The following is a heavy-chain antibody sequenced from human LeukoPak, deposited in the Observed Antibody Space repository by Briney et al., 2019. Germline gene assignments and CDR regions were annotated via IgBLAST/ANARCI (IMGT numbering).Heavy chain of an antibody. CDR3: ARDRPYYYGSGSLYGMDV. V-gene: IGHV4-4*07. D-gene: IGHD3-10*01. CDR1: GGSISSYY. J-gene: IGHJ6*02. Sequence: ETLSLTCTVSGGSISSYYWSWIRQPAGKGLEWIGRIYTSGSTNYNPTLKSRVTMSVDTSKNQFSLKLSSVTAADTAVYYCARDRPYYYGSGSLYGMDVWGQGTTVTVSS. CDR2: IYTSGST.